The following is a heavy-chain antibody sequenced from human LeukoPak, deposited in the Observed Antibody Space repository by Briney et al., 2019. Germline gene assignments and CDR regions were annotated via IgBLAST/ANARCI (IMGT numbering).Heavy chain of an antibody. V-gene: IGHV3-11*06. Sequence: GGSLRLSCAASGFTFSDYYMSWIRQAPGKGLEWVSYISSSSSYTNYADSVKGRFTISRDNAKNSLYLQMNSLRAEDTAVYYCARDAKRDYYGSGSYLHPDYWGQGTLVTVSS. CDR1: GFTFSDYY. J-gene: IGHJ4*02. CDR3: ARDAKRDYYGSGSYLHPDY. CDR2: ISSSSSYT. D-gene: IGHD3-10*01.